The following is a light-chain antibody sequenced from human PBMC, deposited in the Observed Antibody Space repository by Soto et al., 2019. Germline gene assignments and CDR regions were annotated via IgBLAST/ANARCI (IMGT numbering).Light chain of an antibody. J-gene: IGLJ1*01. CDR2: SNN. CDR1: SSNIGSNT. CDR3: AAWDDSLNGYV. V-gene: IGLV1-44*01. Sequence: QSALTQPPSASGTPGQRVTISCSGSSSNIGSNTVNWYQQLPGTAPKLLIYSNNQRPSGVPDRFSGSKSGTSASLAISGLQSEDEGDYYCAAWDDSLNGYVFGTGTKVTV.